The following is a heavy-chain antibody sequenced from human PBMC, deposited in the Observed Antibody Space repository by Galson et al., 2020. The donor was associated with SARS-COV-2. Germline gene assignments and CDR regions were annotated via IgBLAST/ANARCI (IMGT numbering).Heavy chain of an antibody. CDR1: GFTFSSYS. J-gene: IGHJ4*02. Sequence: GESLKISCAASGFTFSSYSMNWVRQAPGKGLEWVSSISSSSSYIYYADSVKGRFTISRDNAKNSLYLQMNSLRAEDTAVYYCARDHEYYYDSSGYDYWGQGTLVTVSS. D-gene: IGHD3-22*01. CDR2: ISSSSSYI. V-gene: IGHV3-21*01. CDR3: ARDHEYYYDSSGYDY.